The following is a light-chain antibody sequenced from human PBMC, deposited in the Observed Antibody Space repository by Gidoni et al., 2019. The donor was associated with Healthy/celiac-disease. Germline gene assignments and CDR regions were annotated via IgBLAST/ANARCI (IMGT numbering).Light chain of an antibody. Sequence: EIVLTPSPGTLSLSPGERATLSCRASQSVSSSYLAWYQQKPGQAPRFLIYGASSRATGIPDRFSGSGSGTDFTLTISRLEPEDFAVYYCQQYGSSSWTFGQGTKVEIK. CDR1: QSVSSSY. CDR2: GAS. V-gene: IGKV3-20*01. J-gene: IGKJ1*01. CDR3: QQYGSSSWT.